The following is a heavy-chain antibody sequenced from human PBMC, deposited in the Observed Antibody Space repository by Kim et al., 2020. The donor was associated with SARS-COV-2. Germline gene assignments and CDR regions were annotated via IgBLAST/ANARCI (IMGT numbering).Heavy chain of an antibody. Sequence: GGSLRLSCAASGFTFSSYAMHWVRQAPGKGLEWVAVISYDGSNKYYADSVKGRFTISRDSSKNTLYLQMNSLRAEDTAVYYCARDYRIQLWLYYYGMDVWGQGTTVTVSS. J-gene: IGHJ6*02. CDR1: GFTFSSYA. D-gene: IGHD5-18*01. V-gene: IGHV3-30*04. CDR3: ARDYRIQLWLYYYGMDV. CDR2: ISYDGSNK.